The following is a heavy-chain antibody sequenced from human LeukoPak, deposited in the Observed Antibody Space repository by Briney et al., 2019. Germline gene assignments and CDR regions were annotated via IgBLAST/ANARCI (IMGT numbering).Heavy chain of an antibody. V-gene: IGHV4-4*02. Sequence: SETLSLTCSVSDGSISSSNWWSWVRQPPGKGLEWIGEIYHSGSTNYNPSLKSRVTISVDKSKNQFSLKLSSVTAADTAVYYCAGSPSPLYFDYWGQGTLVTVSS. J-gene: IGHJ4*02. CDR2: IYHSGST. CDR3: AGSPSPLYFDY. D-gene: IGHD6-13*01. CDR1: DGSISSSNW.